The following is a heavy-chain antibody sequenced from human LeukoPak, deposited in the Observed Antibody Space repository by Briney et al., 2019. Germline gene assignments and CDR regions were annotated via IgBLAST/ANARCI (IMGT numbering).Heavy chain of an antibody. Sequence: GGSLRLSCAASGFTFSGSAMHWVRQASGKGLEWVGRIRSKANSYATAYAASVKGRFTISRDDSKNTAYLQMNSLKTEDTAVYYCTVDTAMVSYWGQGTLVTVSS. D-gene: IGHD5-18*01. J-gene: IGHJ4*02. CDR2: IRSKANSYAT. CDR3: TVDTAMVSY. CDR1: GFTFSGSA. V-gene: IGHV3-73*01.